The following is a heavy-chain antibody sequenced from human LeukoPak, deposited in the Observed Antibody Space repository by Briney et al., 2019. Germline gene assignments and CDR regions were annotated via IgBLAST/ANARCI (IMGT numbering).Heavy chain of an antibody. J-gene: IGHJ3*02. Sequence: GGSLRLSCAASGFTFSSYGMHWVRQAPGKGLEWVAVISYDGSNNYYADSVKGRFTISRDNSKNTLYLQMNSLRAEDTAVYYCAKALWFGDVDAFDIWGQGTMVTVSS. V-gene: IGHV3-30*18. CDR1: GFTFSSYG. D-gene: IGHD3-10*01. CDR2: ISYDGSNN. CDR3: AKALWFGDVDAFDI.